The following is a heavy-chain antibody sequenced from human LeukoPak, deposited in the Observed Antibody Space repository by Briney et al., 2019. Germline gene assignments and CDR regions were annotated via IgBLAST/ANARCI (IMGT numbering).Heavy chain of an antibody. J-gene: IGHJ4*02. CDR3: ARVDTDGYTDY. V-gene: IGHV3-11*04. CDR2: ISSSGSSI. CDR1: GFTFSDYY. D-gene: IGHD5-24*01. Sequence: GGSLRLSCAASGFTFSDYYMSWIRQAPGKGLEWVPYISSSGSSIYYADSVKGRFTISRDNAKNSLYLQMNSLRAEDTAVYYCARVDTDGYTDYWGQGTLVTVSS.